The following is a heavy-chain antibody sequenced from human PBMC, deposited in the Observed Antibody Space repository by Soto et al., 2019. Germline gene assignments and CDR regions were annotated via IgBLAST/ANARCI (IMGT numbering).Heavy chain of an antibody. CDR2: INHSGST. D-gene: IGHD3-10*01. CDR1: GGSFIGYY. J-gene: IGHJ5*02. Sequence: PSETLSLTCAVYGGSFIGYYWSWIRQPPWKGLEWIGEINHSGSTNYNPSLKSRVTISVDTSKNQFSLKLSSVTAADTAVYYCARDRRLITMVRGVSLWFDPWGQGTLVTVSS. V-gene: IGHV4-34*01. CDR3: ARDRRLITMVRGVSLWFDP.